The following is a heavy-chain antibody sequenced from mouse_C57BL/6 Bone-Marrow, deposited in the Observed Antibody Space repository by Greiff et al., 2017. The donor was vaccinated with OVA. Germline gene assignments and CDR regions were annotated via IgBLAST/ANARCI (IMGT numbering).Heavy chain of an antibody. CDR3: ARALDSNYEGFAY. Sequence: QVQLQQPGAELVRPGSSVKLSCKASGYTFTSYWMDWVKQRPGQGLEWIGNIYPSDSETHYNQKFKDKATLTVDKSSSTAYMQLSSLTSEDSAVYYCARALDSNYEGFAYWGQGTLVTVSA. D-gene: IGHD2-5*01. CDR2: IYPSDSET. CDR1: GYTFTSYW. J-gene: IGHJ3*01. V-gene: IGHV1-61*01.